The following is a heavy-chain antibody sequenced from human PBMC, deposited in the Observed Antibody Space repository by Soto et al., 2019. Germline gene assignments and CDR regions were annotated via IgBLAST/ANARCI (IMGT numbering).Heavy chain of an antibody. Sequence: GGSLRLSCAAPGFTFSSYGMHWVRQAPGKGLEWVAVIWYDGSNKYYADSVKGRFTISRDNSKNTLYLQMNSLRAEDTAVYYCARGLYYYDSSGYYYLDYWGQGTLVTVSS. CDR2: IWYDGSNK. J-gene: IGHJ4*02. V-gene: IGHV3-33*01. CDR1: GFTFSSYG. D-gene: IGHD3-22*01. CDR3: ARGLYYYDSSGYYYLDY.